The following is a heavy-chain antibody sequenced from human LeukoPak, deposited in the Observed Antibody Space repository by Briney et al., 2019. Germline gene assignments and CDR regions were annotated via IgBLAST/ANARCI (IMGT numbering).Heavy chain of an antibody. CDR1: GFTFSSYE. V-gene: IGHV3-48*03. D-gene: IGHD2-2*01. CDR3: ARDGCSGSSCYFDY. J-gene: IGHJ4*02. Sequence: GGSLRLSCAASGFTFSSYEMNWVRQAPGKGLEWVSYISSSGSTIYYADSVKGRFTISRDNAKNSLYLQMNSLRAEDTAVYYCARDGCSGSSCYFDYWGQGTLVTVSS. CDR2: ISSSGSTI.